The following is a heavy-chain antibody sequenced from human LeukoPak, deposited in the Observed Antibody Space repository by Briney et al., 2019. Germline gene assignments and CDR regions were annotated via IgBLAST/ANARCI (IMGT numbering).Heavy chain of an antibody. D-gene: IGHD3-22*01. CDR1: GFTFNNYA. Sequence: GGSLRLSCAASGFTFNNYAMTWVRQAPGKGLEWVSAITGSGTSTNYADSVKGRFTISRDNSKNTIYLQMNSLRAEDTAIYYCAKRSSISSGYFDFWGRGTLVTVSS. CDR2: ITGSGTST. J-gene: IGHJ4*02. V-gene: IGHV3-23*01. CDR3: AKRSSISSGYFDF.